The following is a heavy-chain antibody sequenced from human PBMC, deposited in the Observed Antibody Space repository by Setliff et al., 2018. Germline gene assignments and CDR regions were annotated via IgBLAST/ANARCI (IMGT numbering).Heavy chain of an antibody. Sequence: PSETLSLTCAVSGYSISSGNYWGWIRQPPGKGLEWIGSISHSGSAYYNPSLKSRVTISLDMSKNQFSLKLSSVTAADTAMYYCARDNWAAAGIFDYWGQGTLVTVSS. CDR3: ARDNWAAAGIFDY. CDR1: GYSISSGNY. D-gene: IGHD6-13*01. CDR2: ISHSGSA. V-gene: IGHV4-38-2*02. J-gene: IGHJ4*02.